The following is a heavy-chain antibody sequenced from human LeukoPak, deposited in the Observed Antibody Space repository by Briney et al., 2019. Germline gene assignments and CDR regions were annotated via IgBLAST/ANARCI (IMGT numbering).Heavy chain of an antibody. CDR3: ARFRGGSYYADY. CDR1: GYSISSGYY. CDR2: IYHSGST. D-gene: IGHD1-26*01. J-gene: IGHJ4*02. V-gene: IGHV4-38-2*01. Sequence: SETLSLTCAVSGYSISSGYYWGWIRQPPGKGLEWIGSIYHSGSTYYNPSLKSRVTISVDTSKNQFSLKLSPVTAADTAVYYCARFRGGSYYADYWGQGTLVTVSS.